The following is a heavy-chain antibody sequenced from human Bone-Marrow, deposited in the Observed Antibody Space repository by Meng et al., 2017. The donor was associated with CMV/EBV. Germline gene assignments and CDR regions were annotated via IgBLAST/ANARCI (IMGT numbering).Heavy chain of an antibody. V-gene: IGHV3-23*01. CDR1: GGSISSYY. J-gene: IGHJ5*02. CDR2: ISGSGGST. CDR3: AKDRWFGETVNWFDP. Sequence: ETLSLTCTVSGGSISSYYWSWVRQAPGKGLEWVSAISGSGGSTYYADSVKGRFTISRDNSKNTLYLQMNSLRAEDTAVYYCAKDRWFGETVNWFDPWGQGTLVTVSS. D-gene: IGHD3-10*01.